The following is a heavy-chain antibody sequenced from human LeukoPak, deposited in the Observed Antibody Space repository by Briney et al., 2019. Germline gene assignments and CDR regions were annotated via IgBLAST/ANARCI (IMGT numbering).Heavy chain of an antibody. CDR1: GFTFNNYA. V-gene: IGHV3-23*01. CDR3: AKGQGYNYGDSIDY. D-gene: IGHD5-18*01. J-gene: IGHJ4*02. Sequence: GGSLRLSCAPSGFTFNNYAMTWVRQAPGKGLEWVSVINGGGSSYYAGCVKGRFTVSRDNAKNALYLQMNSLRDEDTAIYYCAKGQGYNYGDSIDYWGQGTLVTVSS. CDR2: INGGGSS.